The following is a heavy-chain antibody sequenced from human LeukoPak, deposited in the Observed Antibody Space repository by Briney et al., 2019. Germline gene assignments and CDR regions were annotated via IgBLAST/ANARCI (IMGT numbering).Heavy chain of an antibody. D-gene: IGHD3-3*01. Sequence: PGGSLRLSCAASGFTFSNIGMHWVRQAPGKGLEWVAFIRYDESKKYFADSVRGRFTISRDNSKNTMYLQMNSLRAEDTAVYYCAKDHFATPDYEFWSGYYIDYWGQGILVTVSS. CDR1: GFTFSNIG. CDR3: AKDHFATPDYEFWSGYYIDY. CDR2: IRYDESKK. J-gene: IGHJ4*02. V-gene: IGHV3-30*02.